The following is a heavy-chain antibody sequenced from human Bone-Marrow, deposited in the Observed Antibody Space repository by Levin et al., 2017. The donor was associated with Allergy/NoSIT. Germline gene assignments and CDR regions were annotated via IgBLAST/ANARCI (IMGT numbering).Heavy chain of an antibody. CDR3: ARGVYYYYNSQNSNSWFDP. V-gene: IGHV4-38-2*01. D-gene: IGHD3-10*01. CDR1: GYSMSSDYY. CDR2: VYHSGST. Sequence: KTSETLSLTCDVSGYSMSSDYYWGWIRQPPGKGPEWIGTVYHSGSTSYNPSLKNRVTISIDTSKNQFSLKLTPVTAADTAVYYCARGVYYYYNSQNSNSWFDPWGQGTRVTVSS. J-gene: IGHJ5*02.